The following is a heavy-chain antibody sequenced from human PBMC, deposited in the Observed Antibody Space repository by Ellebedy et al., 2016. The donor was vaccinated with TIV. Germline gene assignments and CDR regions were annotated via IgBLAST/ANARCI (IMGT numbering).Heavy chain of an antibody. CDR1: GYTFTSYY. Sequence: AASVKVSCKASGYTFTSYYMHWVRQAPGQGLEWMGIINPSGGSTSYAQKLQGRVTMTRDTSTSTVYMELSSMRSEDTAVYYCARAHRMVYYDSSGYAHFDYWGQGTLVTVSS. J-gene: IGHJ4*02. D-gene: IGHD3-22*01. CDR3: ARAHRMVYYDSSGYAHFDY. V-gene: IGHV1-46*04. CDR2: INPSGGST.